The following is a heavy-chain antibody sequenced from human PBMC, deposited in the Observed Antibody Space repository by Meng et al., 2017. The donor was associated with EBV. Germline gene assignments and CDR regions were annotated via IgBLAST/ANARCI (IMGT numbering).Heavy chain of an antibody. CDR2: FLPRLGAP. J-gene: IGHJ4*02. D-gene: IGHD3-10*01. Sequence: VTLVPSAAGGKKPGSSVKVSCKTSGGPFRYYAISWVRQAPGQGLEWLGGFLPRLGAPNYAQKFHGRVKITADESTSTHYMDLSSLRSEDTAIYYCASESGRGYTPDYWGQGTLVTVSS. V-gene: IGHV1-69*01. CDR1: GGPFRYYA. CDR3: ASESGRGYTPDY.